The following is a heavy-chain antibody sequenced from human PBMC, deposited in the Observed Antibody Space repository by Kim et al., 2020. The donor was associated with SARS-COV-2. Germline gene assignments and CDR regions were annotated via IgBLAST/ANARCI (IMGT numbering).Heavy chain of an antibody. CDR1: GFTFSSYG. D-gene: IGHD6-6*01. V-gene: IGHV3-33*01. J-gene: IGHJ6*02. CDR2: IWYDGSNK. CDR3: ARMYSSSSDEFWVRAEEEYYYYGMDV. Sequence: GGSLRLSCAASGFTFSSYGMHWVRQAPGKGLEWVAVIWYDGSNKYYADSVKGRFTISRDNSKNTLYLQMNSLRAEDTAVYYCARMYSSSSDEFWVRAEEEYYYYGMDVWGQGTTVTVSS.